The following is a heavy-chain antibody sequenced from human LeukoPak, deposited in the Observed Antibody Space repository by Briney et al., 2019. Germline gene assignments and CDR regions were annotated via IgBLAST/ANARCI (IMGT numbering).Heavy chain of an antibody. CDR2: IYSGGTI. CDR3: VSAVHYNFDSDSNGYYGDAFDV. J-gene: IGHJ3*01. Sequence: PGGSLRLSCEASGFSIRTYNMSWVRQVPGKGLEWVSVIYSGGTIRYAASVKGRFTFSRDNFKDTLNLQMNKLRADDTDVYYCVSAVHYNFDSDSNGYYGDAFDVWGQGAVVTVSS. D-gene: IGHD3-22*01. V-gene: IGHV3-53*01. CDR1: GFSIRTYN.